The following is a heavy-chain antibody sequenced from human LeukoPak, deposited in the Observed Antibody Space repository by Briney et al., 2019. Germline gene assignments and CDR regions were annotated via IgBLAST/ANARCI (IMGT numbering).Heavy chain of an antibody. D-gene: IGHD3-22*01. CDR2: IDPSDSYT. CDR3: ARIGYYYDSRGSLGSDY. Sequence: GESLKISCKGSGYSFTSYGISWVRQMPGKGLEWMGRIDPSDSYTNYSPSFQGHVTISADKSISTAYLQWSSLKASDTAMYYCARIGYYYDSRGSLGSDYWGQGTLVTVSS. V-gene: IGHV5-10-1*01. J-gene: IGHJ4*02. CDR1: GYSFTSYG.